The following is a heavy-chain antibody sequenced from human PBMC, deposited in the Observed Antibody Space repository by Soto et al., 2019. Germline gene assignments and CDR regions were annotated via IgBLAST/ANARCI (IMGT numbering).Heavy chain of an antibody. D-gene: IGHD3-22*01. Sequence: TSETLSLTCTVSGASISSHYWIWIRQAPGKGLEWIANINYNGNTNYNPSLKSRVTISVDTSKNQFSLTVISVTAADTAVYYCAGGGSIVVATRRLMDVWGRGTTVTVSS. V-gene: IGHV4-59*08. CDR3: AGGGSIVVATRRLMDV. CDR1: GASISSHY. CDR2: INYNGNT. J-gene: IGHJ6*03.